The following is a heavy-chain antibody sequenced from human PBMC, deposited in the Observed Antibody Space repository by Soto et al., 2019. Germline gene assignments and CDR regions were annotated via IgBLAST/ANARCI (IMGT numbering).Heavy chain of an antibody. V-gene: IGHV1-3*01. CDR2: INAGNGNT. Sequence: ASVKVSCKASGYTFTSYAMHWVRQAPGQRLEWMGWINAGNGNTKYSQKFQGRVTITRDTSASTAYMELSSLRSEDTAVYYCARETHPVVRGVISYWGQGTLVTVSS. CDR3: ARETHPVVRGVISY. D-gene: IGHD3-10*01. CDR1: GYTFTSYA. J-gene: IGHJ4*02.